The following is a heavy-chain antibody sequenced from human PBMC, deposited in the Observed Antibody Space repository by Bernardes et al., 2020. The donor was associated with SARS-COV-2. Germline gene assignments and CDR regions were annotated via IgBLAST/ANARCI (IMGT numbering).Heavy chain of an antibody. CDR1: GFTFSSYA. CDR3: VKGAQRGGSLYYFDY. Sequence: SLIRSCSASGFTFSSYAMHWVRQAPGKGLEYVSAISSNGGSTYYADSVKGRFTISRDNSKNTLYLQMSSLRAEDTAVYYCVKGAQRGGSLYYFDYWGQGTLVTVSS. D-gene: IGHD1-26*01. J-gene: IGHJ4*02. V-gene: IGHV3-64D*08. CDR2: ISSNGGST.